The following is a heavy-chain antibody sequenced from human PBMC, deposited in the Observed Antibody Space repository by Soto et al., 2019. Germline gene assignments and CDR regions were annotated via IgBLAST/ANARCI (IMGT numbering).Heavy chain of an antibody. CDR1: GGSISSSSYY. J-gene: IGHJ6*03. CDR3: ARYGDYEGNYYMDV. V-gene: IGHV4-39*01. Sequence: QLQLQESGPGLVKPSETLSLTCTVSGGSISSSSYYWGWIRQPPGKGLEWIGSIYYSGSTYYNPSLKSRVTISVDTSKNQFSLKLSSVTAADTAVYYCARYGDYEGNYYMDVWGKGTTVTVSS. CDR2: IYYSGST. D-gene: IGHD4-17*01.